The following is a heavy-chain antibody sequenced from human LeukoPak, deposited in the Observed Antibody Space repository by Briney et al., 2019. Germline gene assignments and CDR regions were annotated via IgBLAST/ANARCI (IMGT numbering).Heavy chain of an antibody. V-gene: IGHV3-23*01. CDR2: ISGSGYST. D-gene: IGHD4-11*01. J-gene: IGHJ4*02. CDR3: AKGHDYSNYFDY. CDR1: GFTFSCYA. Sequence: GGSLRLSCAASGFTFSCYAMSWVRQAPGKGLEWVSAISGSGYSTYFADSVKGRFTISRDNSKNTLYLQMNSLRAEDTAVYYCAKGHDYSNYFDYWGQGTLVTVSS.